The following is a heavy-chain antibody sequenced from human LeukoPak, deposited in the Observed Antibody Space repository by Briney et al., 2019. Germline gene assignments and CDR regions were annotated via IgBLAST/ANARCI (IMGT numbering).Heavy chain of an antibody. D-gene: IGHD1-26*01. J-gene: IGHJ3*02. CDR2: IYYSGIT. CDR1: GGSISSGDYY. V-gene: IGHV4-61*08. Sequence: PSETLSLTCSVAGGSISSGDYYWSWIRQPPGKGLEWIGYIYYSGITDYSPSLKSRVTISIDTSKKQFSLKLSSVTAADTAVYYCARWEASRVAFDIWGQGTLVTVSS. CDR3: ARWEASRVAFDI.